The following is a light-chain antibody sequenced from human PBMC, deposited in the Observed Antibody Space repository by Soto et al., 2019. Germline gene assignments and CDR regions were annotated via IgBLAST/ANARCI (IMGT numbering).Light chain of an antibody. Sequence: EIVLTQSPGTLSLSPGERATLSCSASESVPRSYLAWYQQKPGQAPRLLIYGTSSRATGIPDRISGSWSGTYFTLIISILGHEYFAVFYRQRYSSSITFGQGTRLEIK. V-gene: IGKV3-20*01. CDR1: ESVPRSY. J-gene: IGKJ5*01. CDR3: QRYSSSIT. CDR2: GTS.